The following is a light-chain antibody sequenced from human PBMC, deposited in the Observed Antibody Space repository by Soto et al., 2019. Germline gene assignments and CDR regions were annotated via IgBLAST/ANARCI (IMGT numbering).Light chain of an antibody. V-gene: IGKV1-33*01. J-gene: IGKJ4*01. CDR1: QDISNY. Sequence: DIQMTQSPSSLSASVGDRVTITCQASQDISNYLNWYQQKPGKAPKLLIYDASNLETGVPSRFSGSGSGTDFTFTTSSLQPEDIATYYCQQYDNLPSLTFGGGPRWIS. CDR3: QQYDNLPSLT. CDR2: DAS.